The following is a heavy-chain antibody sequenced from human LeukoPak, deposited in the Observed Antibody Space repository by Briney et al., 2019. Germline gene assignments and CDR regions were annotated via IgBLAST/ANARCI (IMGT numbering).Heavy chain of an antibody. V-gene: IGHV1-69*13. CDR2: IIPIFGTA. Sequence: WASVTVSCKASGGTFSSYAISWVRQAPGQGLEWMGGIIPIFGTANYAQKFQGRVTITADESTSTAYMELSSLRSEDTAVYYCARDPGYSSSWYFGPPYYYYGMDVWGQGTTVTVSS. D-gene: IGHD6-13*01. CDR1: GGTFSSYA. J-gene: IGHJ6*02. CDR3: ARDPGYSSSWYFGPPYYYYGMDV.